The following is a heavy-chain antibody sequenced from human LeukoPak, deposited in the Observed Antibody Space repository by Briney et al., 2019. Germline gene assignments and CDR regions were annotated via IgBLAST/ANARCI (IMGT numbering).Heavy chain of an antibody. CDR1: GDSISTSGYY. CDR2: IYFSGST. J-gene: IGHJ4*02. CDR3: AGHKGSYSHLDS. V-gene: IGHV4-39*01. D-gene: IGHD1-26*01. Sequence: PSETLSLTCTVPGDSISTSGYYWGWIPQPPGKGLEWIGSIYFSGSTYYNPSLKNRVSISVDTSKNQFSLKLTSVTAADTAVYYCAGHKGSYSHLDSSGQGTLVTVSS.